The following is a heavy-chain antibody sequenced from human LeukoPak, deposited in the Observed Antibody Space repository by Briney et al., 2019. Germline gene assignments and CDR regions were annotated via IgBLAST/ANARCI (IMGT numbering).Heavy chain of an antibody. CDR2: INHSGST. D-gene: IGHD3-22*01. J-gene: IGHJ4*02. CDR1: GGSFSGCY. V-gene: IGHV4-34*01. CDR3: ARGGYYDSSGYFGY. Sequence: PSETLSLTCAVYGGSFSGCYWSWIRQLPGKGLEWIGEINHSGSTNYNPSLKSRVTISVDTSKNQFSLKLSSVTAADTAVYYCARGGYYDSSGYFGYWGQGTLVTVSS.